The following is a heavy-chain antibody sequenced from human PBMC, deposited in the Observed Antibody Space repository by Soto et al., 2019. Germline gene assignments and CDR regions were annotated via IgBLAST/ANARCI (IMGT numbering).Heavy chain of an antibody. CDR2: MSGEGTTT. Sequence: EVQLLESGGGLVQPGGSLRLSCTASGFTFSSYGMSWVRQAPGKGLEWVSSMSGEGTTTYYIASVKGRFTIARDNSRNTLSLQVNSLRTEDTAVYYCAKDITFDSSAYNYWGQGILVTVSS. CDR3: AKDITFDSSAYNY. D-gene: IGHD3-22*01. J-gene: IGHJ4*02. CDR1: GFTFSSYG. V-gene: IGHV3-23*01.